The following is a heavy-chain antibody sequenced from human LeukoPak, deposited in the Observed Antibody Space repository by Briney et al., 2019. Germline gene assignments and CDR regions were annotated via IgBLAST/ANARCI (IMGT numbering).Heavy chain of an antibody. CDR3: ARGGERWLHWES. Sequence: SGTLSLTCTVSGDSISSYYWSWIRQPPGKGLEWIGYIYYSGSTHYNASLKSRVTISVDTSKTHLSLNLISVTAADTAVDYCARGGERWLHWESWGQGTLVTVSS. J-gene: IGHJ5*02. V-gene: IGHV4-59*01. CDR1: GDSISSYY. CDR2: IYYSGST. D-gene: IGHD5-24*01.